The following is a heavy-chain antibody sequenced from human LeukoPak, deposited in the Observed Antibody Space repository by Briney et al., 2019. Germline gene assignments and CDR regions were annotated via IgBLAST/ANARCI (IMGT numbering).Heavy chain of an antibody. Sequence: SETLSLTCSVSGGSISSYYWSWIRQPPGKGLEWIGYIYSSGSTNYNPSLKSRVTLSVDTSKNQFSLNLTSVTAADTAVYSCARHGVATMRRVDVWGKGTTVTVSS. CDR1: GGSISSYY. D-gene: IGHD5-24*01. V-gene: IGHV4-59*08. J-gene: IGHJ6*04. CDR2: IYSSGST. CDR3: ARHGVATMRRVDV.